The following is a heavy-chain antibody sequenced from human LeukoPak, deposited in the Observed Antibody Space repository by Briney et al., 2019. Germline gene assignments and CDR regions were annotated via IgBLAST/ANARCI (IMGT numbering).Heavy chain of an antibody. Sequence: SVKVSCKASGGTFSSYAISWVRQAPGQGLEWMGGIIPTFGTASYAQKFQGRVTMTRDTSTSTVYMELSSLRSEDTAVYYCARGEAVADFDYWGQGTLVTVSS. J-gene: IGHJ4*02. D-gene: IGHD6-19*01. V-gene: IGHV1-69*05. CDR3: ARGEAVADFDY. CDR1: GGTFSSYA. CDR2: IIPTFGTA.